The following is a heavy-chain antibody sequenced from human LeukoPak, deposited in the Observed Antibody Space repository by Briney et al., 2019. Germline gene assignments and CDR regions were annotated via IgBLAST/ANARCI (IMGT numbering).Heavy chain of an antibody. V-gene: IGHV3-9*01. Sequence: GGSLRLSCAASGFTFDDYAMHWVRQAPGKGLEWVSGISWNSGSIGYADSVKGRFTISRDNAKNSLYLQMNSLRAEDTALYYCAKDSIAAAGAFFDYWGQGTLVTVSS. CDR3: AKDSIAAAGAFFDY. D-gene: IGHD6-13*01. CDR2: ISWNSGSI. J-gene: IGHJ4*02. CDR1: GFTFDDYA.